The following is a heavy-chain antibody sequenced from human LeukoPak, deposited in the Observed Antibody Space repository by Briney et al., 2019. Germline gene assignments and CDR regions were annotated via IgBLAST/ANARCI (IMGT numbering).Heavy chain of an antibody. D-gene: IGHD2-15*01. CDR2: ISSSSSYI. Sequence: GGSLRLSCAASGFTFSSYSMNWVRQAPGKGLEWVSSISSSSSYIYYADSVKGRFTISRDNSKNTLYLQMNSLRAEDTAVYYCAKEQRVRCSGGSCYSFVYYFDYWGQGTLVTVSS. V-gene: IGHV3-21*04. J-gene: IGHJ4*02. CDR1: GFTFSSYS. CDR3: AKEQRVRCSGGSCYSFVYYFDY.